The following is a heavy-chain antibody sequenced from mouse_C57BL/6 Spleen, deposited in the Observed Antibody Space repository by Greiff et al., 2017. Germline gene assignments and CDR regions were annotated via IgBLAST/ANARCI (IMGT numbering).Heavy chain of an antibody. V-gene: IGHV1-82*01. Sequence: VQLQQSGPELVKPGASVKISCKASGYAFSSSWMNWVKQRPGKGLEWIGRIYPGDGDTNYNGKFKGKATLTADKSSSTAYMQRSSLTSEDSAVYFCAREDPGYFDYWGQGTTLTVSS. CDR3: AREDPGYFDY. J-gene: IGHJ2*01. CDR1: GYAFSSSW. CDR2: IYPGDGDT.